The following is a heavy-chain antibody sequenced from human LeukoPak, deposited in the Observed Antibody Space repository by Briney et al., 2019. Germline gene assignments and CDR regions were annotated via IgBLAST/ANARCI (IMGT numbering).Heavy chain of an antibody. D-gene: IGHD1-26*01. Sequence: ASVKVSCKISGYIPSELSIHWVRQTPGKGLEWMGGFDPEDGEATYAQQFHGRVTVTADTSSDTAYMELSSLRSEDTAVYYCVTNRATTGSFWGVLDYWGQGTLVTVSS. CDR3: VTNRATTGSFWGVLDY. CDR1: GYIPSELS. CDR2: FDPEDGEA. J-gene: IGHJ4*02. V-gene: IGHV1-24*01.